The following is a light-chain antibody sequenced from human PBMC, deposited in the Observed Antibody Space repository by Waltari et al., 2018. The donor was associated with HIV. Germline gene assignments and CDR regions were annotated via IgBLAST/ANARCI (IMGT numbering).Light chain of an antibody. J-gene: IGLJ2*01. CDR1: SSNIGSTT. V-gene: IGLV1-44*01. CDR2: NNN. CDR3: AAWDDSLNGVI. Sequence: QSVLTQPPSASGTPGQGVTISRSGRSSNIGSTTVNWYQPPPGTAPKLLIYNNNPRPSGVPDRFSGSKSGTSASLAISGLQSEDEADYYCAAWDDSLNGVIFGGGTKLTVL.